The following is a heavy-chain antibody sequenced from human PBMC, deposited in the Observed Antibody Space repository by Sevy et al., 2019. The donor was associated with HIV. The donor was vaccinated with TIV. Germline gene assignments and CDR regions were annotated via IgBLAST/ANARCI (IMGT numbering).Heavy chain of an antibody. CDR1: GFNFSPYA. V-gene: IGHV3-30*18. CDR3: AKEGYYYDSRSSDWFDP. J-gene: IGHJ5*02. CDR2: VSSDGTTR. D-gene: IGHD3-22*01. Sequence: GGSLRLSCAASGFNFSPYAMHWVRQGPGKGLEWVATVSSDGTTRSYVDSIKGRFSLSRDNSKNTLYLQMNNLTPEDRVVYYCAKEGYYYDSRSSDWFDPWGPGALVTVSS.